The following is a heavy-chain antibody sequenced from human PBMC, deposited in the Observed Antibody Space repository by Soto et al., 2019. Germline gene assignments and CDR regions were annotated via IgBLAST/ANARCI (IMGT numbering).Heavy chain of an antibody. CDR3: ATCSGWPEYYYYYMDV. CDR1: GFTFSSYW. CDR2: INSDGSST. V-gene: IGHV3-74*01. J-gene: IGHJ6*03. D-gene: IGHD6-19*01. Sequence: GGSLRLSCAASGFTFSSYWMHWVRQAPGKGLVWVSRINSDGSSTSYADSVKGRFTISRDNAKNTLYLQMNSLRAEDTAVFYCATCSGWPEYYYYYMDVWGKGTTVTVSS.